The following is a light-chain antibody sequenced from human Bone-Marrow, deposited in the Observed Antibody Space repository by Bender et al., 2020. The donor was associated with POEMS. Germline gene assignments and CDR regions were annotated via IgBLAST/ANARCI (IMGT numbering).Light chain of an antibody. CDR3: QSYDSSLSVYV. CDR2: DST. Sequence: QSVLTQPPSVSGAPGQRVTISCTGSSSNIGAGYDVHWYQQVPGTAPKVVIYDSTSRPSGVQDRFSGSKSGTSASLAITGLQAEDEADFYCQSYDSSLSVYVFGTGTKVTVL. CDR1: SSNIGAGYD. V-gene: IGLV1-40*01. J-gene: IGLJ1*01.